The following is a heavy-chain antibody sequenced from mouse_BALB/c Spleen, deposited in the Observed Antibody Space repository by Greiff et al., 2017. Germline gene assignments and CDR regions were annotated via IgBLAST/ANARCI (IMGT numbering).Heavy chain of an antibody. CDR2: IYPGDGDT. J-gene: IGHJ3*01. D-gene: IGHD2-1*01. CDR1: GYAFSSSW. Sequence: VQLQQSGPELVKPGASVKISCKASGYAFSSSWMNWVKQRPGQGLEWIGRIYPGDGDTNYNGKFKGKATLTADKSSSTAYMQLSSLTSVDSAVYFCARDYGNYSRYYWGQGTLVTVSA. V-gene: IGHV1-82*01. CDR3: ARDYGNYSRYY.